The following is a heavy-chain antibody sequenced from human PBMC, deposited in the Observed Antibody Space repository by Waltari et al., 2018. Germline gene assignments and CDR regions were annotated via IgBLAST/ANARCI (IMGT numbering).Heavy chain of an antibody. V-gene: IGHV4-34*01. J-gene: IGHJ4*02. CDR3: VRSHCIGDSCFRYFDS. Sequence: VRLDQWGTELVEPWETLSLTCAVYEGSFSAFFWSWVRQAPGKGLECIGEINHGVKTDYNPSLKSRLFMSVDPSKNQFSLMLSSVTAADTAVYYCVRSHCIGDSCFRYFDSWGQGTLVTVSS. CDR1: EGSFSAFF. CDR2: INHGVKT. D-gene: IGHD2-15*01.